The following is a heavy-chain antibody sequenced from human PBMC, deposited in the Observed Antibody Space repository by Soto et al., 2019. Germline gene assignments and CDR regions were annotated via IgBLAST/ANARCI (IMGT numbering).Heavy chain of an antibody. CDR1: GYSFTSYW. V-gene: IGHV5-51*01. CDR3: ARHVQLVSGRYYYYYGMDV. J-gene: IGHJ6*02. Sequence: GESLKISCKGSGYSFTSYWIGWVRQMPGKGLEWMGIIYPGDSDTRYSPSFQGQVTISADKSISTAYLQWSSLKASDTAMYYCARHVQLVSGRYYYYYGMDVWGQGTTVPVSS. CDR2: IYPGDSDT. D-gene: IGHD6-6*01.